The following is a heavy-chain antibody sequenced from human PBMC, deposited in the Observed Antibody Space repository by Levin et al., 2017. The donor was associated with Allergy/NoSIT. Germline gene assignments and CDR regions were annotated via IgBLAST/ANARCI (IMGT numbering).Heavy chain of an antibody. CDR2: IIPIFGTT. CDR1: GAALSSYS. Sequence: SVKVSCKASGAALSSYSTTWVRQAPGQGLEWMGTIIPIFGTTNYAQKFQGRVTISADESTNTAYMELSSLRSQDTAVYYCARWAGYCTTAMGYNPLDYWGQGTLVTVSS. J-gene: IGHJ4*02. CDR3: ARWAGYCTTAMGYNPLDY. D-gene: IGHD2-8*01. V-gene: IGHV1-69*13.